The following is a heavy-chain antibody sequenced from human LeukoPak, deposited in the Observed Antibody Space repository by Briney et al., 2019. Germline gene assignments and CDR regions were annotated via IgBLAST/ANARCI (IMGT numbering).Heavy chain of an antibody. CDR3: ARGVITMVREVIFSWFDP. CDR2: INPSGGST. V-gene: IGHV1-46*01. CDR1: GYTFTSYY. J-gene: IGHJ5*02. D-gene: IGHD3-10*01. Sequence: ASVKVSCKASGYTFTSYYMHWVRQAPGQGLEWMGIINPSGGSTSYAQKFQGRVTMTRDMSTSTVYMELSSLRSEDTAVYYCARGVITMVREVIFSWFDPWGQGTLVTVSS.